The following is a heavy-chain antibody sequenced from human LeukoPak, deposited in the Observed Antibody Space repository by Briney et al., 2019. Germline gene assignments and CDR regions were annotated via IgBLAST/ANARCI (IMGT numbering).Heavy chain of an antibody. Sequence: SETLSLTCTVSGGSISTSNYYWDWIRQPPGKGLEWIASIYYSGNTYYNLSLKSRVAISLDMSKNQFSLSLSSVAATDTGVYYCARRMVRGGSLDYWGQGTLVTVSS. CDR3: ARRMVRGGSLDY. J-gene: IGHJ4*02. CDR2: IYYSGNT. D-gene: IGHD3-10*01. CDR1: GGSISTSNYY. V-gene: IGHV4-39*01.